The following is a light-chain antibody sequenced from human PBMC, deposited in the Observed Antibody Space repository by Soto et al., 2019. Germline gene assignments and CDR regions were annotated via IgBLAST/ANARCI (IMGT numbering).Light chain of an antibody. J-gene: IGKJ4*01. V-gene: IGKV3-20*01. CDR1: QSVSSSY. CDR2: GAS. Sequence: EIVLTQSPGTLSLSPGERATLSCRASQSVSSSYLDWYQQKPGKAPRILIYGASSMATGIPDRFSGSGSGTDFTLTISRLEPEDFAVYYCQQYGTSPLTFGGGTKVEIK. CDR3: QQYGTSPLT.